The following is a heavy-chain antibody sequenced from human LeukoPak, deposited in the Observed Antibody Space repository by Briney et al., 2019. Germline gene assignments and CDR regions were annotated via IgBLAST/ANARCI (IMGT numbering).Heavy chain of an antibody. D-gene: IGHD3/OR15-3a*01. CDR3: ARLRFGLNWFDH. CDR1: GFTFSSYS. Sequence: GGSLRLSCAASGFTFSSYSMNWVRQAPGKGLEWVSSISSSSSYIYYADSVKGRFTISRDNAKNSLYLQMNSLRAEGTAVYYCARLRFGLNWFDHWGQDTLVTVSS. J-gene: IGHJ5*02. V-gene: IGHV3-21*04. CDR2: ISSSSSYI.